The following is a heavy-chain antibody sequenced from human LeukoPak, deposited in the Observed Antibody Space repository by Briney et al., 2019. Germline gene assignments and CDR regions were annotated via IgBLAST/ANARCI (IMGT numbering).Heavy chain of an antibody. CDR2: ISGSGGST. V-gene: IGHV3-23*01. CDR3: AKGDSSSWYDNWFDP. Sequence: GGSLRLSCAASGFTFSSYAMSWVRQAPGKGLEWVSAISGSGGSTSYADSVKGRFTISRDNSKNTLYLQMNSLRAEDTAVYYCAKGDSSSWYDNWFDPWGQGTLVTVSS. J-gene: IGHJ5*02. CDR1: GFTFSSYA. D-gene: IGHD6-13*01.